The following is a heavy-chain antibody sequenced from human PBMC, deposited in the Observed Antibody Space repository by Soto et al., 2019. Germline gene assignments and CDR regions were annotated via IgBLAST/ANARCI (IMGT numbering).Heavy chain of an antibody. CDR3: ARGGRVAATFDY. V-gene: IGHV3-11*01. CDR2: ISSSGSTI. D-gene: IGHD2-15*01. J-gene: IGHJ4*02. CDR1: GCSCRDYD. Sequence: GGSQRLSCADSGCSCRDYDRSWIRQAPGKGLEWVSYISSSGSTIYYADSVKGRFTISRDNAKNSLYLQMNSLRAEDTAVYYCARGGRVAATFDYWGQGTLVTVSS.